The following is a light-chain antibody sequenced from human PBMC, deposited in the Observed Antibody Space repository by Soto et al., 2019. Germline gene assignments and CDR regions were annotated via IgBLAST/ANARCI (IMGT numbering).Light chain of an antibody. J-gene: IGKJ5*01. CDR1: QGISSY. V-gene: IGKV1-9*01. CDR3: QQLNSYLPIT. Sequence: DIQLTQSPSFLSASVGDRVTITCRASQGISSYLDWYQQKPGKAPKLLIYAASTLQSGVPSRFSGSGSGTEFALTISSLQPEDFATYYCQQLNSYLPITFGQGTRLEIK. CDR2: AAS.